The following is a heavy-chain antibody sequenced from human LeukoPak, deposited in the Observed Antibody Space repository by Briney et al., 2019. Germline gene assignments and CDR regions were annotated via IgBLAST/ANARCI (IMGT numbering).Heavy chain of an antibody. D-gene: IGHD1-26*01. CDR3: ARGDTSIVGAINNAFDI. Sequence: SAKVSCKASGGTFSSYAISWVRQAPGQGLEWMGGIIPIFGTANYAQKFQGRVTITADESTSTAYMELSSLRSEDTAVYYCARGDTSIVGAINNAFDIWGQGTMVTVSS. J-gene: IGHJ3*02. CDR2: IIPIFGTA. CDR1: GGTFSSYA. V-gene: IGHV1-69*13.